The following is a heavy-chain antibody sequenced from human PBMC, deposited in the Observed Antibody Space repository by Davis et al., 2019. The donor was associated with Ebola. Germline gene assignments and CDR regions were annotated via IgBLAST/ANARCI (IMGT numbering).Heavy chain of an antibody. Sequence: GESLKISCAASGFTFSSYGMHWVRQAPGKGLEWVAVISYDGSNKYYADSVKGRFTISRDNSKNTLYLQMNSLRDEDTAVYYCARARGAAGLIHRYYFDYWGQGTLVTVSS. V-gene: IGHV3-30*03. CDR2: ISYDGSNK. CDR3: ARARGAAGLIHRYYFDY. D-gene: IGHD6-13*01. CDR1: GFTFSSYG. J-gene: IGHJ4*02.